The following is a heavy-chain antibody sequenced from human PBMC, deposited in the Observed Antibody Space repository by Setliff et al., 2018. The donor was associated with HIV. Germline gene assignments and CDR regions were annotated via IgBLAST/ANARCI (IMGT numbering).Heavy chain of an antibody. V-gene: IGHV4-34*01. CDR1: GGSFSAYY. CDR2: INHSGST. Sequence: SETLSLTCAVYGGSFSAYYWSWIRQPPGKGLEWIGEINHSGSTNYNPSLKTRVTIMVDTSKNQFSLKLGSVTAADTAVYYCASPASGGSSGQYHYWGQGTLVTVSS. J-gene: IGHJ4*02. D-gene: IGHD6-19*01. CDR3: ASPASGGSSGQYHY.